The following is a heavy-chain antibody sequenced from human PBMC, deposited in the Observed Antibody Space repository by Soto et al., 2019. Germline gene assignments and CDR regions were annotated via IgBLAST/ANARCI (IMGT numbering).Heavy chain of an antibody. D-gene: IGHD2-21*01. V-gene: IGHV1-69*08. CDR3: AGDRAQNNAAIAMAY. CDR1: GGPFSSYI. J-gene: IGHJ4*02. Sequence: QVQLVQSGAEVKKPGSSVKVSCKASGGPFSSYIMTWVRQAPGQGLEWMGRIIPMFGLTNYAQKFQGRVTITADKSTNTVYMELSSLRSEDTAIYYCAGDRAQNNAAIAMAYWGQGTLVSVSS. CDR2: IIPMFGLT.